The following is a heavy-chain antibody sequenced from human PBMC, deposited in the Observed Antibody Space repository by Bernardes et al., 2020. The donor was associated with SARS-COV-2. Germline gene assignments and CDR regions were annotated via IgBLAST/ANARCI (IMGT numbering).Heavy chain of an antibody. CDR3: SRGLNGIAAAGTGFDY. Sequence: GRSLRLSCAASGFTVSSNYMSWVRQAPGKGLEWVSVIYSGGSTYYADSVKGRFTISRDNSKNTLYLQMNSLRAEDTAVYYCSRGLNGIAAAGTGFDYWGQGTLVTVSS. D-gene: IGHD6-13*01. CDR1: GFTVSSNY. J-gene: IGHJ4*02. V-gene: IGHV3-66*01. CDR2: IYSGGST.